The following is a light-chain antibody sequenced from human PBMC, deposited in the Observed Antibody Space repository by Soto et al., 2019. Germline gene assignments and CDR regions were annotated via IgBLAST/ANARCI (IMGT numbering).Light chain of an antibody. CDR1: QNVYKF. Sequence: EIELTQSPATLSLSPGETATLSCRASQNVYKFLAWYQQRPGQPPRLLIFDSSNRATGVPVRFSGSGSGTVFTLTIGSLEPEDFAVYYCQQYGSSGTFGQGTKV. V-gene: IGKV3-11*01. CDR2: DSS. J-gene: IGKJ1*01. CDR3: QQYGSSGT.